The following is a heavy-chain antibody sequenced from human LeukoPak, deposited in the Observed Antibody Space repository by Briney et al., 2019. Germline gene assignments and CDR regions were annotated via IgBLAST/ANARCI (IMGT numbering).Heavy chain of an antibody. D-gene: IGHD3-10*01. Sequence: GESLKISCKGSGYSFTSYWIGWVRQMPGKGLEWMGIIYPGDSDTRYSPSFQGQVTISAGKSISTAYLQWSSLKASDTAMYYCASHPYSYGSGSYSPRFDYWGQGTLVTVSS. V-gene: IGHV5-51*01. J-gene: IGHJ4*02. CDR3: ASHPYSYGSGSYSPRFDY. CDR1: GYSFTSYW. CDR2: IYPGDSDT.